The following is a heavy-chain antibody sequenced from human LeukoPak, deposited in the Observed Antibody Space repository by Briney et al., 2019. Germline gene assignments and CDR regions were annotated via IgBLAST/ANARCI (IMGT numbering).Heavy chain of an antibody. V-gene: IGHV4-34*01. CDR3: ARRLIGYCSGGSCYSGYFQH. CDR2: INHSGST. Sequence: SETLSLTCAVYGGSFSGYYWSWIRQPPGKGLEWIGEINHSGSTNYNPSLKSRVTISVDTSKNQFSLKLSSVTAADTAVYYCARRLIGYCSGGSCYSGYFQHWGQGTLVTVSS. J-gene: IGHJ1*01. D-gene: IGHD2-15*01. CDR1: GGSFSGYY.